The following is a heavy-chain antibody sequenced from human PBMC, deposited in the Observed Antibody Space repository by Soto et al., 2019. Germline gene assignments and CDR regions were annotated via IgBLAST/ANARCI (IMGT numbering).Heavy chain of an antibody. CDR1: GYTPPELF. V-gene: IGHV1-24*01. CDR2: FDPEDGET. J-gene: IGHJ4*02. D-gene: IGHD2-2*02. Sequence: GGPVKGSCKGFGYTPPELFIHWGRPASGKGLEWMGGFDPEDGETIYAQKFQGRVTMTEDTSTDTAYMELSSLRSEDTAVYYCATTGDGTYQLLDPFDYWGQGTLVTVSS. CDR3: ATTGDGTYQLLDPFDY.